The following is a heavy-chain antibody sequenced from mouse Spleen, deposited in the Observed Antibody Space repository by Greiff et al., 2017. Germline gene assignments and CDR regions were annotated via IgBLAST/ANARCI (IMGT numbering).Heavy chain of an antibody. V-gene: IGHV1-80*01. CDR1: GYAFSSYW. J-gene: IGHJ3*01. CDR2: IYPGDGDT. CDR3: ARGTDGHGGFAY. D-gene: IGHD2-3*01. Sequence: VKLQESGAELVKPGASVKISCKASGYAFSSYWMNWVKQRPGKGLEWIGQIYPGDGDTNYNGKFKGKATLTADKSSSTAYMQLSSLTSEDSAVYFCARGTDGHGGFAYWGQGTLVTVSA.